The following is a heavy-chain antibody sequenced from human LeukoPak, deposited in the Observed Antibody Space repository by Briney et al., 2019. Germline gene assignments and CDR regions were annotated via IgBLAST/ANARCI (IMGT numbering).Heavy chain of an antibody. Sequence: HAGGSLRLSCAASGFTFSTFPMHWVRQTPDKRLEWVAVISHDGRDTYYADSVKGRFTISRDNSKNTLYLQMNSLSPEDTAVVYCARVGRVSIYPSYMDVWGKGTTVTVSS. CDR3: ARVGRVSIYPSYMDV. CDR2: ISHDGRDT. CDR1: GFTFSTFP. J-gene: IGHJ6*03. D-gene: IGHD6-6*01. V-gene: IGHV3-30*04.